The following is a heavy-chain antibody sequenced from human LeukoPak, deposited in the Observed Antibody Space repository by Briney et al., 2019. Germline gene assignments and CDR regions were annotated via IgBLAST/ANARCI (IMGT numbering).Heavy chain of an antibody. D-gene: IGHD6-6*01. Sequence: PSETLSLTCTVSGGSISSGDYYWSWIRQPPGKGLEWIGYIYYSGSTYYNPSLKSRVTISVDTSKNQFSLKLSSVTAADTAVYYCARVRRDSSSPEAIYYMDVWGKWTTVTVSS. CDR2: IYYSGST. J-gene: IGHJ6*03. V-gene: IGHV4-30-4*08. CDR3: ARVRRDSSSPEAIYYMDV. CDR1: GGSISSGDYY.